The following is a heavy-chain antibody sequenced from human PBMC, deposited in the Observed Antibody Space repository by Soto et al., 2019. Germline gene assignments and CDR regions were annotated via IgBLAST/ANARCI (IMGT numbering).Heavy chain of an antibody. CDR2: IYYSGST. Sequence: SETLSLTCAVSGGSITSVGYSWSWIRQPPGKGLEWIGSIYYSGSTYYNPSLKSRVTISVDTSKNQFSLKLSSVTAADTAVYYCASPKIAFYNWFDPWGQGTLVTVSS. D-gene: IGHD3-3*02. CDR3: ASPKIAFYNWFDP. CDR1: GGSITSVGYS. J-gene: IGHJ5*02. V-gene: IGHV4-39*01.